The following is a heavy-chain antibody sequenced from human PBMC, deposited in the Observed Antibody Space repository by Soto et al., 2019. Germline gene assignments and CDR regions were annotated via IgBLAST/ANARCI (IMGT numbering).Heavy chain of an antibody. V-gene: IGHV3-11*01. CDR1: GFTFSQNE. CDR3: ARLPVYYYDSSGPIYYGMDV. CDR2: IGSTGSPI. J-gene: IGHJ6*02. D-gene: IGHD3-22*01. Sequence: GGSLRLSCEASGFTFSQNEMSWVRQAPGKGLEWIAYIGSTGSPIYYVDSVKGRFTISRDNAENSLYLQMNSLRAEDTAVYYCARLPVYYYDSSGPIYYGMDVWGQGTTVTVSS.